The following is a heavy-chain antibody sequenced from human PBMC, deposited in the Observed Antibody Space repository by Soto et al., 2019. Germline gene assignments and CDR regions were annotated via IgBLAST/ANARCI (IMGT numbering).Heavy chain of an antibody. D-gene: IGHD2-15*01. J-gene: IGHJ4*02. V-gene: IGHV3-23*01. CDR1: GFTFSSYA. CDR2: ISGSGGST. CDR3: AKDDIVVVVAATGLGGQY. Sequence: GGSLRLSCAASGFTFSSYAMSWVRQAPGKGLEWVSAISGSGGSTYYADSVKGRFTISRDNSKNTLYLQMNSLRAEDTAVYYCAKDDIVVVVAATGLGGQYWGQGTLVTVSS.